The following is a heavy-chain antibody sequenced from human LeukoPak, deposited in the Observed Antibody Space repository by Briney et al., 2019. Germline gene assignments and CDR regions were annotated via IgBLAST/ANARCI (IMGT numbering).Heavy chain of an antibody. CDR1: GDSISSYY. J-gene: IGHJ6*01. CDR2: INDRGSS. CDR3: ARDSRCGSGCSEDGMDEWYEDTTDV. D-gene: IGHD6-25*01. V-gene: IGHV4-59*01. Sequence: SETLSLTCTVSGDSISSYYWSWIRQPPGKGLEWLGHINDRGSSNYNSSLGGRASISVDTSNNRFSLKLSSVIAADTAVYYCARDSRCGSGCSEDGMDEWYEDTTDVWGQGTTVTVSS.